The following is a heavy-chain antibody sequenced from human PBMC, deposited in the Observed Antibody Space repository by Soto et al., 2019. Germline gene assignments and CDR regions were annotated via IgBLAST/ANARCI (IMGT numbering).Heavy chain of an antibody. J-gene: IGHJ5*02. D-gene: IGHD6-13*01. V-gene: IGHV3-23*01. Sequence: GGSLRLSCAASGFTFSSYAMSWVRQAPGKGLEWVSAISGSGGSTYYADSVKGRFTISRDNSKNTLYLQMNSLRAEDTAVYYCAKGDSSSWYGVGSRFDPWGQGTLVTVSS. CDR3: AKGDSSSWYGVGSRFDP. CDR1: GFTFSSYA. CDR2: ISGSGGST.